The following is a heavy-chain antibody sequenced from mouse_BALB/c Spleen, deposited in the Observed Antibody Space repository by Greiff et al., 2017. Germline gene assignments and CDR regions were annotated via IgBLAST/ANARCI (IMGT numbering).Heavy chain of an antibody. CDR3: ARGDYGYLDV. CDR2: ISYSGST. J-gene: IGHJ1*01. CDR1: GYSITSDYA. Sequence: DVKLVESGPGLVKPSQSLSLTCTVTGYSITSDYAWNWIRQFPGNKLEWMGYISYSGSTSYNPSLKSRISITRDTSKNQFFLQLNSVTTEDTATYYCARGDYGYLDVWGAGTTVTVSS. V-gene: IGHV3-2*02.